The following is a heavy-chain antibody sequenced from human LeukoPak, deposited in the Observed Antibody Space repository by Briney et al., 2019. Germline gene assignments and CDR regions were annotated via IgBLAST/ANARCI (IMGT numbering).Heavy chain of an antibody. Sequence: GGSLRLSCAASGLTFSTVWTHWVRQVPGQGLVWVSRISDGTDTSYADSVKGRFTISRDDAKNTVYLQMDSLRVEDSAIYYCTTVFDVWGQGTLVTVSS. J-gene: IGHJ4*02. CDR1: GLTFSTVW. CDR2: ISDGTDT. CDR3: TTVFDV. V-gene: IGHV3-74*01.